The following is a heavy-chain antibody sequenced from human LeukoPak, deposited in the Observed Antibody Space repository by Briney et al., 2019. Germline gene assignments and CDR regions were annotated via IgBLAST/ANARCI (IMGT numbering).Heavy chain of an antibody. J-gene: IGHJ6*02. CDR3: ARAAKGYFYVMDV. V-gene: IGHV6-1*01. Sequence: SQTLSLTCAISGDSVSSNSAAWNWIRQSPSRDLEWLGATYYRSKWFNDYAVSVKSRMTINPDTSNNQFSLHLNSVTPEDTAVYYCARAAKGYFYVMDVWGQGTTVTVSS. CDR1: GDSVSSNSAA. CDR2: TYYRSKWFN.